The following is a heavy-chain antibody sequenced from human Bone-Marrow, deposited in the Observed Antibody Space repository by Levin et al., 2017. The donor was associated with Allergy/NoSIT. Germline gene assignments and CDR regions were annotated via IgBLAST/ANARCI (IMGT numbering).Heavy chain of an antibody. D-gene: IGHD5-18*01. CDR1: GFTFSNYA. V-gene: IGHV3-23*01. J-gene: IGHJ4*02. CDR3: AKVDTAMGYNFRVADY. Sequence: GGSLRLSCAASGFTFSNYAMTWVRQAPGKGLEWVSGMSGSSSSTYYADSVKGRFTISRDNSKNTLFLQLRSLRAEDTAVYYCAKVDTAMGYNFRVADYWGRGTLVTVSS. CDR2: MSGSSSST.